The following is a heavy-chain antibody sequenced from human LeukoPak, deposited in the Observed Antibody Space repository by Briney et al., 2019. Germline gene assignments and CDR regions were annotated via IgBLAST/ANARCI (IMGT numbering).Heavy chain of an antibody. CDR1: GGTFSSYA. CDR3: ARGGGILTGYYNYYYGMDV. V-gene: IGHV1-69*13. J-gene: IGHJ6*02. Sequence: SVKVSCKASGGTFSSYAISWMRQAPGQGLEWMGGIIPIFGTANYAQKFQGRVTITADESTSTAYMELSSLRSEDTAVYYCARGGGILTGYYNYYYGMDVWGQGTTVTVSS. CDR2: IIPIFGTA. D-gene: IGHD3-9*01.